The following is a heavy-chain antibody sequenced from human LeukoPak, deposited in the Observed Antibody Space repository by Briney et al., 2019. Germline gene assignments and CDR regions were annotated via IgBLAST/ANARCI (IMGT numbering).Heavy chain of an antibody. CDR3: ARDVRSVDTAILTP. CDR2: ISSSGSTI. CDR1: GFTFSDYY. Sequence: GGSLRLSCAASGFTFSDYYMSWIRQAPGKGLEWVSYISSSGSTIYYADSVKGRFTISRDNAKNSLYLQMNSLRAEDTAVYYCARDVRSVDTAILTPWGQGTLVTVSS. D-gene: IGHD5-18*01. V-gene: IGHV3-11*01. J-gene: IGHJ4*02.